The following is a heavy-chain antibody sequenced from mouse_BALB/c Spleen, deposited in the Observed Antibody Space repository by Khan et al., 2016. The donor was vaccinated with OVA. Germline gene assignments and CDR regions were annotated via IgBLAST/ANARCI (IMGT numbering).Heavy chain of an antibody. V-gene: IGHV9-3-1*01. CDR1: GHTFTKFG. D-gene: IGHD2-10*01. J-gene: IGHJ4*01. Sequence: QIQLVQSGPEVKKPGETVKISCKASGHTFTKFGMNWVKQAPGKGLKWMGWINTYTGEPTYADDFNGRFAFSLETSASTAYLQINNLKNADTATYFCARPPYFSYVLDNWGQGTSVTVSS. CDR2: INTYTGEP. CDR3: ARPPYFSYVLDN.